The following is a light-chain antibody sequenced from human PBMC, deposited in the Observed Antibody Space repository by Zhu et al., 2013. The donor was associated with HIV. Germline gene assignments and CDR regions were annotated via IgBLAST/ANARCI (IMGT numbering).Light chain of an antibody. J-gene: IGKJ1*01. CDR1: QSVGNY. CDR2: WAS. CDR3: QQYYSTPWT. Sequence: EIVLTQSPATLSLSPGDRATLSCRTSQSVGNYLAWYQQKPGQPPKLLIYWASTREFGVPDRFSGSGSGTDFTLTISSLQAEDVAVYYCQQYYSTPWTFGQGTKVEIK. V-gene: IGKV4-1*01.